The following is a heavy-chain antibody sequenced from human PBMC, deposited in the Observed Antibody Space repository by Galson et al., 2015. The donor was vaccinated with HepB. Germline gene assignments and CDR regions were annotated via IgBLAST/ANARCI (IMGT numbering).Heavy chain of an antibody. Sequence: SLRLSCAASGFTFSSYGMHWVRQAPGKGLEWVAVISYDGSNKYYADSVKGRFTISRDNSKNTLYLQMNSLRAEDTAVYYCAKDHRLLVGAPYYFDYWGQGTLVTVSS. V-gene: IGHV3-30*18. CDR1: GFTFSSYG. D-gene: IGHD1-26*01. CDR2: ISYDGSNK. CDR3: AKDHRLLVGAPYYFDY. J-gene: IGHJ4*02.